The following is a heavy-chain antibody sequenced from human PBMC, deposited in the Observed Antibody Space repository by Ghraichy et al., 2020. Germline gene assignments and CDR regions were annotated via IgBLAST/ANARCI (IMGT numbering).Heavy chain of an antibody. V-gene: IGHV1-2*04. CDR3: SRGIGRFGDGYKSVGDY. J-gene: IGHJ4*02. Sequence: ASVKVSCKASGYTFTGYYMHWVRQAPGQGLEWMGWINPNSGGTNYAQKFQGWVTMTRDTSISTAYMDLSRLTSDDTAVYYCSRGIGRFGDGYKSVGDYWGQGTLVTVSS. CDR2: INPNSGGT. D-gene: IGHD5-24*01. CDR1: GYTFTGYY.